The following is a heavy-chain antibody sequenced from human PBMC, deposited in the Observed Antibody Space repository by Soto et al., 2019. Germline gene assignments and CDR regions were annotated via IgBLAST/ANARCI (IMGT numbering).Heavy chain of an antibody. V-gene: IGHV1-18*03. CDR2: ISADNDNG. D-gene: IGHD2-21*01. J-gene: IGHJ4*02. Sequence: ASVRLSCKASGYTCDIQGISWVQQAPGQVFEWMGWISADNDNGNSAQKFQDRVTITIETSTNTAYMELRNLTSDDMALYSCARDAWQQCPGDVWGQGTLVTVSS. CDR3: ARDAWQQCPGDV. CDR1: GYTCDIQG.